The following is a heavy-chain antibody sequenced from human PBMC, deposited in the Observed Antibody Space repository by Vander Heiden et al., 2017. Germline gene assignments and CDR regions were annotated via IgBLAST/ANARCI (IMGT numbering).Heavy chain of an antibody. J-gene: IGHJ4*02. CDR3: ARLKKIRAAAGTSWFDY. Sequence: QLQLQESGPGLVKPSETLSLTCTVSGGSISSSSYYWGWIRQPPGKGLEWIGSIYYSGSTYYNPSLKRRVTISVDTSKNQFSLKMSSVTAADTAVYYCARLKKIRAAAGTSWFDYWGQGTMVTVYS. CDR2: IYYSGST. CDR1: GGSISSSSYY. D-gene: IGHD6-13*01. V-gene: IGHV4-39*01.